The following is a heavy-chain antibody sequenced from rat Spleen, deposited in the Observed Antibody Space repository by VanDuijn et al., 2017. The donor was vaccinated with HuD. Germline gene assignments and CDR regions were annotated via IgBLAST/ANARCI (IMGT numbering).Heavy chain of an antibody. V-gene: IGHV5-7*01. CDR2: ISYDGSST. Sequence: EVQLVESGGGLVQPGRSMKLSCAASGFTFSNYGMAWVRQAPKKGLEWVATISYDGSSTYYRDSVKGRFTISRDNAKSALYLQMDSLRSEDTATYYCARITTRVYYFDYWGQGVMVTVSS. J-gene: IGHJ2*01. CDR3: ARITTRVYYFDY. D-gene: IGHD1-4*01. CDR1: GFTFSNYG.